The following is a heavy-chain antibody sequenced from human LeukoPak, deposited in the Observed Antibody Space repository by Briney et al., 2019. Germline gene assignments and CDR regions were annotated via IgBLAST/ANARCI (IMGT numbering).Heavy chain of an antibody. CDR1: GYTFTGYY. V-gene: IGHV1-2*02. CDR2: INPSSGGT. J-gene: IGHJ4*02. CDR3: ARDRAAAGYFDY. Sequence: ASVKVSCKASGYTFTGYYMHWVRQAPGQGLEWMGWINPSSGGTNYAQKFQGRVTMTRDTSISTAYMELSRLRSDDTAVYYCARDRAAAGYFDYWGQGTLVTVSS. D-gene: IGHD6-13*01.